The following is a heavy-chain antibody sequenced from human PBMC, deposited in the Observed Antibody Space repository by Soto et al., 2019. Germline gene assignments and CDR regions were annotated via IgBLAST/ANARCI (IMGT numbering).Heavy chain of an antibody. Sequence: ASVKVSCKASGYTFTSYYIHWVRQAPGQGLEWMGIINPNIGRTSSTQKYQGRVTINADKSTSTAYMELSSLRSEDTAVYYCARMVTMGYYYGMDVWGQGTTVTVSS. CDR3: ARMVTMGYYYGMDV. D-gene: IGHD5-18*01. CDR1: GYTFTSYY. J-gene: IGHJ6*02. CDR2: INPNIGRT. V-gene: IGHV1-46*01.